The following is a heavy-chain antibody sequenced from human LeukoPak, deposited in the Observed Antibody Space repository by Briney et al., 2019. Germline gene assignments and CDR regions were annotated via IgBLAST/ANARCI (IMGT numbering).Heavy chain of an antibody. D-gene: IGHD3-10*01. CDR2: IYSGGST. J-gene: IGHJ4*02. V-gene: IGHV3-53*01. Sequence: PGGSLRLSCAASGFTVSSNYMSWVRQAPGKGLEWVSVIYSGGSTYYADSVKGRFIISRDNSKNTLYLQMNSLRAEDTAVYYCAKGVTMVRGGRFDYWGQGTLVTVSS. CDR3: AKGVTMVRGGRFDY. CDR1: GFTVSSNY.